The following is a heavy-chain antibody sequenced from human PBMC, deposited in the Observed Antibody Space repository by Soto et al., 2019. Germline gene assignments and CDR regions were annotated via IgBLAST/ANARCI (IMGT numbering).Heavy chain of an antibody. V-gene: IGHV3-33*01. CDR3: ARDSQVIMVRSNYGMDV. J-gene: IGHJ6*02. Sequence: GGSLRLSCAASGFTFSSYGMHWVRQAPGKGLEWVAVIWYDGSNKYYADSVKGRFTISRDNSKNTLYLQMNSLRAEDTAVYYCARDSQVIMVRSNYGMDVWGQGTTVTVSS. CDR1: GFTFSSYG. CDR2: IWYDGSNK. D-gene: IGHD3-10*01.